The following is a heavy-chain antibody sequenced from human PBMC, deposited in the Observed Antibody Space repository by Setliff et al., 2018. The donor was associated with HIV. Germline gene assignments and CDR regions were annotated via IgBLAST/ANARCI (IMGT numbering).Heavy chain of an antibody. Sequence: ASVKVSCKASGYSFNRYFMHWVRQAPGQGLEWMGWINPSSGGTKSAQKFQGRVTMTRDTSINTAYMELSRLKSDDTDVYYCARDLGSSSSMDPWGQGTLVTVSS. CDR2: INPSSGGT. J-gene: IGHJ5*02. CDR1: GYSFNRYF. V-gene: IGHV1-2*02. CDR3: ARDLGSSSSMDP. D-gene: IGHD6-6*01.